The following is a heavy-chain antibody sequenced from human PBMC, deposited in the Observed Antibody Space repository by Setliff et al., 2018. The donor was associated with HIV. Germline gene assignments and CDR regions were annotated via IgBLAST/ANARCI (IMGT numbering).Heavy chain of an antibody. V-gene: IGHV4-39*07. CDR3: ARDNEQMAVPGAVFDY. D-gene: IGHD6-19*01. CDR1: GPSIITTDYY. CDR2: VYRSGST. Sequence: SETLSLTCSFSGPSIITTDYYWAWIRQPPGKGLESPGRGLEWIGHVYRSGSTYYNPSLKRRVTISVDTSKNQFSLKLDSVTAADTAVYYCARDNEQMAVPGAVFDYWGQGTLVTVSS. J-gene: IGHJ4*02.